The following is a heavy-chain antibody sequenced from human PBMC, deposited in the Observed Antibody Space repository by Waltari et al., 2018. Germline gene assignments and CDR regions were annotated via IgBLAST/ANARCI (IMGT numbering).Heavy chain of an antibody. Sequence: QVQLVQAGAEVKKPGASVKVSCKASGNTLTGYYTHWVRQAPGQGLEWMGRIDPNSGGTDYAQKFQGRVTMTLDTSLSTAYMQLSRLTSDETALYYCARELGYCISGSCYRFDPWGQGTLVIVSS. J-gene: IGHJ5*02. CDR2: IDPNSGGT. V-gene: IGHV1-2*06. CDR3: ARELGYCISGSCYRFDP. CDR1: GNTLTGYY. D-gene: IGHD2-2*01.